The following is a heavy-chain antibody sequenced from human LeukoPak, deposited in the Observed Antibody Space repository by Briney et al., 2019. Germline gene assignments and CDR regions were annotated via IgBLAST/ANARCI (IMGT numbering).Heavy chain of an antibody. CDR1: GGSISSGDYY. CDR2: IYYSGST. J-gene: IGHJ5*02. V-gene: IGHV4-30-4*01. D-gene: IGHD6-19*01. CDR3: ARDSYSSGWGFDP. Sequence: SQTLSLTCTVSGGSISSGDYYWSWTRQPPGKGLEWIGYIYYSGSTYYNPSLKSRVTISVDTSKNQFSLKLSSVTAADTAVYYCARDSYSSGWGFDPWGQGTLVTVSS.